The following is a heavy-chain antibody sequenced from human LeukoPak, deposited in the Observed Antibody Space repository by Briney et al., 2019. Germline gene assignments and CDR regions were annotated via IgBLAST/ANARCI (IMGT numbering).Heavy chain of an antibody. D-gene: IGHD6-19*01. J-gene: IGHJ4*02. Sequence: PVGSLRLSCAASGFTFSNYAMSWVRQAPGKGLDWVSGISGSGGNTYYADSVKGRFTLSRDNSQNTLYLHMNSLRAEDTAVYYCAKRDNTGWYYFDYWGQGTLFTVSS. CDR3: AKRDNTGWYYFDY. V-gene: IGHV3-23*01. CDR1: GFTFSNYA. CDR2: ISGSGGNT.